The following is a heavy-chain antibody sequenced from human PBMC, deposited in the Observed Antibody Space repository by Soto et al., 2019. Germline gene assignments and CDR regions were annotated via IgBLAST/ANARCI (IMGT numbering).Heavy chain of an antibody. Sequence: QVQLQQWGAGLLKPSETLSLTCAVYGGSFSGYYWTWIRQPPGSGLEWIGDINHSGSTNYNPSLKSRVTISVDTSKNQFSLKLTSVTAADTAGYYCARDKITGLFDYWGQGTLVTVSS. J-gene: IGHJ4*02. D-gene: IGHD2-8*02. CDR1: GGSFSGYY. V-gene: IGHV4-34*01. CDR3: ARDKITGLFDY. CDR2: INHSGST.